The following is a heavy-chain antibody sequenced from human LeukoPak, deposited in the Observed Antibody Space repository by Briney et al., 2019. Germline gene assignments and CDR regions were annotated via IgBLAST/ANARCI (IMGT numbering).Heavy chain of an antibody. CDR1: GFTFSSYS. D-gene: IGHD3-10*01. CDR3: AREYGSGSPVLDY. CDR2: ISSSSSYI. V-gene: IGHV3-21*01. Sequence: GGSLRLSCAASGFTFSSYSMNWVRQAPGKGLEWVSSISSSSSYIYYADSAKGRFTISRDNAKNSLYLQMNSLRAEDTAVYYCAREYGSGSPVLDYWGQGTLVTVSS. J-gene: IGHJ4*02.